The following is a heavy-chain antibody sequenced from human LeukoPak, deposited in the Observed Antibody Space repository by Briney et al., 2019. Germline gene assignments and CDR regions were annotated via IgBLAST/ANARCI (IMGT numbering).Heavy chain of an antibody. CDR3: ARALRDCGGDCYAYGMDV. Sequence: ASVKVSCKASGYTFTSYYMHWVRQATGQGLEWMGWMNPNSGNTGYAQKFQGRVTMTRNTSISTAYMELSSLRSEDTAVYYCARALRDCGGDCYAYGMDVWGQGTTVTVSS. V-gene: IGHV1-8*02. CDR2: MNPNSGNT. D-gene: IGHD2-21*02. CDR1: GYTFTSYY. J-gene: IGHJ6*02.